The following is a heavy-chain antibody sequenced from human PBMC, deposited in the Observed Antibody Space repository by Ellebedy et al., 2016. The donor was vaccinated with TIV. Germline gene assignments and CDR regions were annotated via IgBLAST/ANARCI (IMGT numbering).Heavy chain of an antibody. CDR3: ARTLHYYDTSGYGY. J-gene: IGHJ4*02. Sequence: SETLSLXXTVSGGSVSSGSYYWSWIRQPPGKGLEWIGHIYYSGITYYNPSLKSRVTISVDTSKNHFSLQLSSVTAADTAVYYCARTLHYYDTSGYGYWGQGTLVTVSS. V-gene: IGHV4-61*03. CDR2: IYYSGIT. D-gene: IGHD3-22*01. CDR1: GGSVSSGSYY.